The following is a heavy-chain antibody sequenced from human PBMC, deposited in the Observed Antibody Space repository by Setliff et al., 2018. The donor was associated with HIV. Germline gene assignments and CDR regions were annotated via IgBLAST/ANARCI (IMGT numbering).Heavy chain of an antibody. D-gene: IGHD1-1*01. CDR2: ISPNNGDT. CDR1: GYTFTEYF. CDR3: ARQLSNSLDH. Sequence: ASVKVSCKASGYTFTEYFMHWVRQAPGQGLEWMGWISPNNGDTTIPQRFQGRVTMTSDTSINTAYLELSNLRSDDTAVYFCARQLSNSLDHWGQGTPVTVSS. V-gene: IGHV1-2*02. J-gene: IGHJ4*02.